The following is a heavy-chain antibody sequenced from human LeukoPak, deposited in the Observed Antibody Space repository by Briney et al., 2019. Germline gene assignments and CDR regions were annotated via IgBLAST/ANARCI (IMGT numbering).Heavy chain of an antibody. CDR3: ARDQYYDFWSGYYDERQGWFDP. CDR2: IYHSGST. J-gene: IGHJ5*02. D-gene: IGHD3-3*01. CDR1: GGSISSGDYY. Sequence: PSETLSLTCTVSGGSISSGDYYWSWIRQPPGKGLEWIGYIYHSGSTYYNPSLKSRITISVDTSKNQFSLKLSSVTAADTAVYYCARDQYYDFWSGYYDERQGWFDPWGQGTLVTVSS. V-gene: IGHV4-30-4*08.